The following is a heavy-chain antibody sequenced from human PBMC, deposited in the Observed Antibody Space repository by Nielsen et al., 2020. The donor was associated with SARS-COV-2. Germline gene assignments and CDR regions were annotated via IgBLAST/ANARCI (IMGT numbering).Heavy chain of an antibody. V-gene: IGHV3-30*03. CDR1: GFTFSSYG. CDR3: ARDRNGSGGLDY. Sequence: GGSLRLSCAASGFTFSSYGMHWVRQAPGKGLEWVAVISYDGSNKYYADSVKGRFTISRDNSKNTLYLQMNSLRAEDTAVYYCARDRNGSGGLDYWGQGTLVTVSS. CDR2: ISYDGSNK. D-gene: IGHD3-10*01. J-gene: IGHJ4*02.